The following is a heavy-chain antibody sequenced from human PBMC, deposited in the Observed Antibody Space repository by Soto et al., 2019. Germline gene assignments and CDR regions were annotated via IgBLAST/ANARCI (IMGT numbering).Heavy chain of an antibody. V-gene: IGHV1-2*04. CDR3: ARGFLEHRYGMDV. D-gene: IGHD3-10*01. Sequence: VASVKVSCKASGYTFTGYYVHWVRQAPGQGLEWMGWINPNSGGTNYAQKFQGWVTMTRDTSISTAYMELSRLRSDDTAVYYCARGFLEHRYGMDVWGQGTTVTVSS. CDR1: GYTFTGYY. CDR2: INPNSGGT. J-gene: IGHJ6*02.